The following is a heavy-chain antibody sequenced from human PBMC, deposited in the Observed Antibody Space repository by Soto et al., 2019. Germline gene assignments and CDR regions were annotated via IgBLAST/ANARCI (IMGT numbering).Heavy chain of an antibody. V-gene: IGHV4-34*01. Sequence: SETLSLTCAVYGGSFSGYYWSWIRQPPGKGLEWIGYINHSGSTNYNPSLKSRVTISVDTSKNQFSLKLSSVTAEDTAVYYCATVKRGAYFDWLLTFDPWGQGTLVTVSS. CDR2: INHSGST. CDR3: ATVKRGAYFDWLLTFDP. CDR1: GGSFSGYY. J-gene: IGHJ5*02. D-gene: IGHD3-9*01.